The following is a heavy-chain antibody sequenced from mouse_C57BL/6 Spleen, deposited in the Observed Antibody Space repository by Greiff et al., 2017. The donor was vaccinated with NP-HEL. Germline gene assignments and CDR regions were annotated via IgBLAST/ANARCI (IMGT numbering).Heavy chain of an antibody. D-gene: IGHD2-5*01. CDR1: GYTFTSYW. CDR3: ARDGVRSKEGFAY. Sequence: QVQLQQPGAELVMPGASVKLSCKASGYTFTSYWMHWVKQRPGQGLEWIGEIDPSDSYTNYNQKFKGKSTLTVDKSSSTAYMQLSSLTSEDSAVYDCARDGVRSKEGFAYWGQGTLVTVSA. V-gene: IGHV1-69*01. J-gene: IGHJ3*01. CDR2: IDPSDSYT.